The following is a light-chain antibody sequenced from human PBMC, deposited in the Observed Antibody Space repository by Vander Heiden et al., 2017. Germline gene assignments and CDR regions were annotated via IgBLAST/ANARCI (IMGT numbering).Light chain of an antibody. V-gene: IGKV3-20*01. J-gene: IGKJ1*01. Sequence: EIVLTQSPATLSLSPGERATLSCRASQTFSSSYLGWLQQRPGQPPRLLIFGTDRRAAGIPDRFGGSGSETDFTLTSSRLEPEDFAVYYCHQYGSTPWTFGQGTKVEMK. CDR3: HQYGSTPWT. CDR1: QTFSSSY. CDR2: GTD.